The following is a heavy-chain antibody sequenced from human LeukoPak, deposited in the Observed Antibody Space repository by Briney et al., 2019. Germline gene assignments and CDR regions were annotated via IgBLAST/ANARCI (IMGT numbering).Heavy chain of an antibody. CDR3: ARGGPRTYYYGSGSYYGYGMDV. D-gene: IGHD3-10*01. CDR1: GGSISSSSSYY. V-gene: IGHV4-61*02. J-gene: IGHJ6*02. CDR2: IYTSGST. Sequence: SETLSLTCTVSGGSISSSSSYYWSWIRQPAGKGLEWIGRIYTSGSTNYNPSLKSRVTISVDTPKNQFSLKLSSVTAADTAVYYCARGGPRTYYYGSGSYYGYGMDVWGQGTTVTVSS.